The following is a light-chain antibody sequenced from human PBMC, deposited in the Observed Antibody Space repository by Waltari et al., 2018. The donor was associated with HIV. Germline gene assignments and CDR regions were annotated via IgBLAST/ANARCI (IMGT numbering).Light chain of an antibody. CDR1: KLGEKH. J-gene: IGLJ2*01. Sequence: SYELTKPPSVSVSPGQTTSITCSGDKLGEKHACWSQQKPGKPPVLVIDHHRKRPSGIPERFSGSNSGNTATLTISGTQAMDEADYYCQAWDSSTARVVFGGGTKLTVL. CDR3: QAWDSSTARVV. V-gene: IGLV3-1*01. CDR2: HHR.